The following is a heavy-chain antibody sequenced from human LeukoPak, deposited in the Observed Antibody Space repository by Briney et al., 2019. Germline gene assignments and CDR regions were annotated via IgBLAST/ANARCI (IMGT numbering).Heavy chain of an antibody. D-gene: IGHD1-26*01. CDR1: GFTLSSHG. CDR2: MWYDGSKE. J-gene: IGHJ4*02. V-gene: IGHV3-33*01. CDR3: ARDLSFGSLDF. Sequence: GGPLTLSCAASGFTLSSHGMHWVRQAPGKGLEWVAGMWYDGSKEDYADSVKGRFTISRDMSKNTLNLQMNSLRVEDTAMFYCARDLSFGSLDFRGQGTLVTVSS.